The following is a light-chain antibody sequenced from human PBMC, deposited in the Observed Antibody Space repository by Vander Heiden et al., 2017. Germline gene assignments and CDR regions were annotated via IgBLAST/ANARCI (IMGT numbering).Light chain of an antibody. CDR3: QQYYSTPWT. J-gene: IGKJ1*01. CDR2: WAS. CDR1: QSVLNSSNNKNY. V-gene: IGKV4-1*01. Sequence: EIVMPQSPDSLVVPLGERATINRKFTQSVLNSSNNKNYLAWYQQKPGQPPKLLIYWASTREFGVPDRFSGSGSGTDFTLTISSLQAEDVAVYYCQQYYSTPWTFGQGTKVEIK.